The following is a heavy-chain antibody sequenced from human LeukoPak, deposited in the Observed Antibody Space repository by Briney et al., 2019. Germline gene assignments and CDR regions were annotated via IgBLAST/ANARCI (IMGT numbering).Heavy chain of an antibody. Sequence: SGESLKISCPASGYSFTSNWIGWVRQVPEEGLEWVGIIYPRDSDTRCSPSFQGQVTISADKSISTAYLQWGSLEASDTAMYYCARSAYSGYEADYWGQGTLVTVSS. CDR1: GYSFTSNW. CDR2: IYPRDSDT. V-gene: IGHV5-51*01. J-gene: IGHJ4*02. CDR3: ARSAYSGYEADY. D-gene: IGHD5-12*01.